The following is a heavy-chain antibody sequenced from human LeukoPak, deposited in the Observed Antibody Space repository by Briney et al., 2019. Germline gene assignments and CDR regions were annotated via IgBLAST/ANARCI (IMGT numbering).Heavy chain of an antibody. V-gene: IGHV4-59*03. CDR1: GGSITSYY. CDR2: IFYSGST. D-gene: IGHD6-13*01. J-gene: IGHJ3*02. CDR3: AGDSSSWDRAFDI. Sequence: PSETLSLTCSVSGGSITSYYWSWVRQPPGKGLEYIGYIFYSGSTNYNPSLKSRVTMSVDTSKYEFSLNLSSVTAADTAVYYCAGDSSSWDRAFDIWGQGTMVTVSS.